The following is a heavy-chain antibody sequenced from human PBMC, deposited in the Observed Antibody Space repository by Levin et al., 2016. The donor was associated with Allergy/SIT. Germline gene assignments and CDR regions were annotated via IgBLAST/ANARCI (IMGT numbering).Heavy chain of an antibody. J-gene: IGHJ5*02. CDR1: GGTFSSYA. CDR2: IIPIFGTA. Sequence: SVKVSCKASGGTFSSYAISWVRQAPGQGLEWMGGIIPIFGTANYAQKFQGRVTITADESTSTAYMELSSLRSEDTAVYYCARDKREYYDFWSGQNWFDPWGQGTLVTVSS. D-gene: IGHD3-3*01. V-gene: IGHV1-69*13. CDR3: ARDKREYYDFWSGQNWFDP.